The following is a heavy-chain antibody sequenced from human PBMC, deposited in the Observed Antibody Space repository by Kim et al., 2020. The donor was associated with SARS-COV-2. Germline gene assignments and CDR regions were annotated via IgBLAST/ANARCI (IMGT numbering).Heavy chain of an antibody. CDR1: GGTFSSYA. D-gene: IGHD6-13*01. V-gene: IGHV1-69*13. J-gene: IGHJ6*02. Sequence: SVKVSCKASGGTFSSYAISWVRQAPGQGLEWMGGIIPIFGTANYAQKLQGRVTITADESTSTAYMELSSLRSEDTAVYYCARFDLAAAAYYYYYYGMDVWGQGTTVTVSS. CDR3: ARFDLAAAAYYYYYYGMDV. CDR2: IIPIFGTA.